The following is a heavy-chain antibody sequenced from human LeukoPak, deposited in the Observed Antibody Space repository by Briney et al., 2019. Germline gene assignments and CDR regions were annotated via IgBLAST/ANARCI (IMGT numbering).Heavy chain of an antibody. CDR3: ARGFCSGGSCYLFDY. CDR2: IYSSGST. J-gene: IGHJ4*02. Sequence: SETLSLTCTVSGGSFSGSYWSWIRQPAGKGLEWIGRIYSSGSTNYNPSLKSRVTMSVDTSKNQVSLKLNSVTAADTAVYYCARGFCSGGSCYLFDYWGQGTLVTVSS. D-gene: IGHD2-15*01. V-gene: IGHV4-4*07. CDR1: GGSFSGSY.